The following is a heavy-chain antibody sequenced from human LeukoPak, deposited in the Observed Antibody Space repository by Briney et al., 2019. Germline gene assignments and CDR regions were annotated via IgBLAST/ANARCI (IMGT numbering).Heavy chain of an antibody. CDR1: GFTFGDYA. CDR2: IRSKAYGGTT. J-gene: IGHJ4*02. V-gene: IGHV3-49*04. CDR3: TTLSSSSWYLRY. Sequence: GGSLRLSCTASGFTFGDYAMSWVRQAPGKGLEWVGFIRSKAYGGTTECAASVKGRFTISRDDSKSIAYLQMNSLKTEDTAVYYCTTLSSSSWYLRYWGQGTLVTVSS. D-gene: IGHD6-13*01.